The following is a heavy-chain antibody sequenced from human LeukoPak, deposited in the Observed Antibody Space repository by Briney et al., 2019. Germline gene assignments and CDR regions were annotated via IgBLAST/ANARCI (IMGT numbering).Heavy chain of an antibody. D-gene: IGHD2-15*01. CDR3: ARGDGMDCSGGSCYGHDY. J-gene: IGHJ4*02. CDR1: GYSISSGYY. V-gene: IGHV4-38-2*02. CDR2: IYHSGST. Sequence: SETLSLTCTVSGYSISSGYYWGWIRQPPGKGLEWIGSIYHSGSTYYNPSLKSRVTISVDTSKNQFSLKLSSVTAADTAVYYCARGDGMDCSGGSCYGHDYWGQGTLVTVSS.